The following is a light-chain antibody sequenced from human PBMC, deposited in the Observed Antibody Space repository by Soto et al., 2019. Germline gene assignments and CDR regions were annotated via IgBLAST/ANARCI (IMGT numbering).Light chain of an antibody. CDR2: EVS. J-gene: IGKJ5*01. Sequence: VVTQHPHSLSVAHGQPASISCKSSQSLLHITGETFLFWYLQKPGQSPQLLIYEVSTRVSGVPDRFSGSGSGTDFTLEISRVETDDVGIYYCMQSTQLPPTFGQGTLLEVK. CDR3: MQSTQLPPT. V-gene: IGKV2D-29*02. CDR1: QSLLHITGETF.